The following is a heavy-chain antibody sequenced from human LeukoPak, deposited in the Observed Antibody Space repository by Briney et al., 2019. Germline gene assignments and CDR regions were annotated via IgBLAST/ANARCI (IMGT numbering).Heavy chain of an antibody. CDR3: ARDRGYDYVWGP. CDR1: GGSISSSSYY. D-gene: IGHD3-16*01. Sequence: SETLSLTCTISGGSISSSSYYWGWIRQPPGKGLEWIGYIFYSGSTYYNPSLKSRVTMSVDTSKNQFSLKLSSVTAADTAVYYCARDRGYDYVWGPWGQGTLVTVSS. J-gene: IGHJ5*02. V-gene: IGHV4-39*07. CDR2: IFYSGST.